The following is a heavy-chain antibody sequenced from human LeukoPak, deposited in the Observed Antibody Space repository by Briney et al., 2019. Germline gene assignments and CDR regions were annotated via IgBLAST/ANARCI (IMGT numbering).Heavy chain of an antibody. CDR2: IYYSGST. CDR1: GASITSSGYY. J-gene: IGHJ4*02. CDR3: ARVSYSSPPRGLDY. D-gene: IGHD6-13*01. V-gene: IGHV4-39*07. Sequence: PSETLSLTCTVSGASITSSGYYWGWIRQPPGKGLEWIGSIYYSGSTYYNPSLTIRVTISVDTSKNQFSLKLSSVTAADTAVYYCARVSYSSPPRGLDYWGQGTLVTVSS.